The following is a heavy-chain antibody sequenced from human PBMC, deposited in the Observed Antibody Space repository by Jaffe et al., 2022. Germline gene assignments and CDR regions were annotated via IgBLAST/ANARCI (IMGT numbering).Heavy chain of an antibody. CDR3: ARGFFYESADEYPHREYYFDF. CDR2: IYMRGTT. J-gene: IGHJ4*02. D-gene: IGHD3-22*01. Sequence: QVQLQESGPGLVKSSQTLSLTCTVSGDSISSGNYYWSWIRQPAGKGLEWIGRIYMRGTTKYNPSLKSRVTIFADTSNNQFSLKLSSVTAADTAVYYCARGFFYESADEYPHREYYFDFWGQGTLVTVSS. V-gene: IGHV4-61*02. CDR1: GDSISSGNYY.